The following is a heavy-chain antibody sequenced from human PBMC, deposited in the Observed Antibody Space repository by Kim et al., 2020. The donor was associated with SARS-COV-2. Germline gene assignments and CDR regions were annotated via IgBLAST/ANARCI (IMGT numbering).Heavy chain of an antibody. J-gene: IGHJ6*02. Sequence: QGRVTITADESTSTAYMELSSLRSEDTAVYYCARDLTPDYGDIDDGMDVWGQGTTVTVSS. V-gene: IGHV1-69*01. D-gene: IGHD4-17*01. CDR3: ARDLTPDYGDIDDGMDV.